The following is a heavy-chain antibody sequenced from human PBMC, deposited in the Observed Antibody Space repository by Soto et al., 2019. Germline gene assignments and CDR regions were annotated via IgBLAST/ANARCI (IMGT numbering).Heavy chain of an antibody. J-gene: IGHJ4*02. Sequence: PSXTLSLTCTVSGGSISSYYWSCIRQPPGKGLEWIGYIYYSGSTNYNPSLKSRVTISVDTSKNQFSLKLSSVTAADTAVYYCARDSQDSSGYFDYWGQGTLVTVSS. V-gene: IGHV4-59*01. CDR2: IYYSGST. D-gene: IGHD3-22*01. CDR1: GGSISSYY. CDR3: ARDSQDSSGYFDY.